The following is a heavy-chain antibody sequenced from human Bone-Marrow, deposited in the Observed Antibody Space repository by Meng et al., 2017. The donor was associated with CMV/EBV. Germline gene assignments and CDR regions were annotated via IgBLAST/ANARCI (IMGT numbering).Heavy chain of an antibody. J-gene: IGHJ4*02. D-gene: IGHD3-22*01. V-gene: IGHV3-30*03. CDR1: GFTFSSYS. CDR3: ARVYYDSTNYYFSFGY. CDR2: ISYDGDKK. Sequence: GESLKISCAASGFTFSSYSMNWVRQAPGKGLEWVAVISYDGDKKFYTDSVKGRFTISRDNSKNTLILQMNSLRTEDTAVYYCARVYYDSTNYYFSFGYWGQGTLVTVSS.